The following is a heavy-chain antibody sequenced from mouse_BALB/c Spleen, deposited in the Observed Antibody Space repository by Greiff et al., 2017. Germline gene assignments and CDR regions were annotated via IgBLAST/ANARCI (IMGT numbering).Heavy chain of an antibody. D-gene: IGHD3-2*01. V-gene: IGHV5-15*02. CDR3: ARWLDSSCYGFAY. CDR2: ISNLAYSI. CDR1: GFTFSDYG. Sequence: DVHLVESGGGLVQPGGSRKLSCAASGFTFSDYGMAWVRQAPGKGPEWVAFISNLAYSIYYADNVTGRFTISRENAKNTLYLEMSSLRSEDTAMYYCARWLDSSCYGFAYWGQGTLVTVSA. J-gene: IGHJ3*01.